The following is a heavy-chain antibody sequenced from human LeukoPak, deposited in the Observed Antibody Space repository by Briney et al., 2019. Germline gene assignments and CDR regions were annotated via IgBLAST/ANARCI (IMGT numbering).Heavy chain of an antibody. D-gene: IGHD2-8*01. J-gene: IGHJ4*02. CDR2: MNPNSGNT. CDR3: ARGSIVQENYFDY. V-gene: IGHV1-8*01. CDR1: GYTFTSYD. Sequence: ASVKVSFKASGYTFTSYDINWVRQATGQGLEWMGWMNPNSGNTGYAQKFQGRVTMTRNTSISTAYMELSSMRSEDTAVYYCARGSIVQENYFDYWGQGTLVTVSS.